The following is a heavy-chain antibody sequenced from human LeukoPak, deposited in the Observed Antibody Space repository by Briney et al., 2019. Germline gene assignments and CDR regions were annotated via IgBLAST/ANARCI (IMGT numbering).Heavy chain of an antibody. D-gene: IGHD3-22*01. V-gene: IGHV1-24*01. Sequence: GASVTVSCKVSGYTLTELSMHWVRQAPGKGLEWMGGFDPEDGETIYAQKFQGRVTMTEDTSTDTAYMELSSLRSEDTAVYYCATDHGVFTEDYYDSSGYYHFDYWGQGTLVTVSS. CDR2: FDPEDGET. CDR3: ATDHGVFTEDYYDSSGYYHFDY. CDR1: GYTLTELS. J-gene: IGHJ4*02.